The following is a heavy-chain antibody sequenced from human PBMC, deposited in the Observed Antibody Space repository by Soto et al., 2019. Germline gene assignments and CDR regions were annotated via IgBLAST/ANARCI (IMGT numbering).Heavy chain of an antibody. CDR2: SSWNSNTI. J-gene: IGHJ4*02. Sequence: EVQLVESGGGLVQPGRSLRLSCAASGFTFDNYAMHWVRQAPGKGLEWVSGSSWNSNTIDYADSVKGRFTISRDNVKNSLYLQMNSLRAEDTALYYCARGNYFDYWGQGTLVTVSS. D-gene: IGHD3-16*01. CDR3: ARGNYFDY. CDR1: GFTFDNYA. V-gene: IGHV3-9*01.